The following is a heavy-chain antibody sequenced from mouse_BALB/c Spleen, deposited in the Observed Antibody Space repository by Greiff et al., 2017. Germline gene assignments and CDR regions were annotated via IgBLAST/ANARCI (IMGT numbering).Heavy chain of an antibody. J-gene: IGHJ2*01. D-gene: IGHD1-1*01. V-gene: IGHV2-9*02. CDR2: IWAGGST. CDR1: GFSLTSYG. Sequence: VQLKESGPGLVAPSQSLSITCTVSGFSLTSYGVHWVRQPPGKGLEWLGVIWAGGSTNYNSALMSRLSISKDNSKSQVFLKMNSLQTDDTAMYYCALLLRSPFDYWGQGTTLTVSS. CDR3: ALLLRSPFDY.